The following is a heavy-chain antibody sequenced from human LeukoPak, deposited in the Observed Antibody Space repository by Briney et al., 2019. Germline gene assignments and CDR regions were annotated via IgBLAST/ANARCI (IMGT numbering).Heavy chain of an antibody. CDR1: GFTFSSYW. V-gene: IGHV3-7*01. CDR2: IKQDGSEK. D-gene: IGHD3-22*01. Sequence: GGSLRLSCAASGFTFSSYWMSWVRQAPGKGLEWVANIKQDGSEKYYVDSVKGRFTISRDNAKNSLYLQMNSLRAEDTAVYYCARVRVGYYYDSKAFDIWGQGTMVTVSS. CDR3: ARVRVGYYYDSKAFDI. J-gene: IGHJ3*02.